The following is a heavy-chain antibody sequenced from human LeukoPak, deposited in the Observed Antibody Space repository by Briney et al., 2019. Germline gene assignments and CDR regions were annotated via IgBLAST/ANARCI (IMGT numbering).Heavy chain of an antibody. CDR3: ARASTVGTRD. V-gene: IGHV3-66*02. CDR2: IYSGGST. J-gene: IGHJ4*02. Sequence: QLWGSLRLSCAASGFTVSSNYMSWVRQAPGKGLEWVSVIYSGGSTYYADSVKGRFTISRDNSKNTLYLQMNSLRAEDTAVYYCARASTVGTRDWGQGTLVTVSS. D-gene: IGHD4-11*01. CDR1: GFTVSSNY.